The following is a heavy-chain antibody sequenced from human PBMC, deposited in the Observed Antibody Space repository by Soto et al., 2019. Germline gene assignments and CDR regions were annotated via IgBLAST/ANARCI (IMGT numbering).Heavy chain of an antibody. CDR1: GYSFTSYW. Sequence: PGESLKISCKGSGYSFTSYWIGWVRQMPGKGLEWMGIIYPGDSDTRYSPSFQGQVTISADKSISTAYLQWSSLKASDTAMYYCARLAITIFGVVIRTAEFDYWGQGTLVTVSS. CDR2: IYPGDSDT. J-gene: IGHJ4*02. CDR3: ARLAITIFGVVIRTAEFDY. D-gene: IGHD3-3*01. V-gene: IGHV5-51*01.